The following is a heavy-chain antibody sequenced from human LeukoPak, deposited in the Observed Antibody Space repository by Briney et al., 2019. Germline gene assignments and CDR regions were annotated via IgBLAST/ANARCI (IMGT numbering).Heavy chain of an antibody. D-gene: IGHD2-2*03. CDR2: INHSGST. CDR3: ARGFGYCSSTSCHKNYYYYGMDV. V-gene: IGHV4-34*01. CDR1: GGSFSGYY. J-gene: IGHJ6*02. Sequence: SETLSLTCAVYGGSFSGYYWSWIRQPPGKGLEWIGEINHSGSTNYNPSLKSRVTISVDTSKNQFSLKLSSVTAADTAVYYCARGFGYCSSTSCHKNYYYYGMDVWGQGTTVTVSS.